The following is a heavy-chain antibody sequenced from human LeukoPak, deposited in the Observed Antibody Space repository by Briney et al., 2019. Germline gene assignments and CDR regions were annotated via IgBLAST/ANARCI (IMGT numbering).Heavy chain of an antibody. CDR2: IIPILGIA. J-gene: IGHJ6*02. D-gene: IGHD3-22*01. Sequence: SVKVSCKASGGTFSSYAISWVRQAPGQGLEWMGRIIPILGIANYAQKFQGRVTITADKSTSTAYMELSSLRSEDTAVYYCARYYYDSSGYYRPNRYYYYGMDVWGQGTTVTVSS. CDR1: GGTFSSYA. CDR3: ARYYYDSSGYYRPNRYYYYGMDV. V-gene: IGHV1-69*04.